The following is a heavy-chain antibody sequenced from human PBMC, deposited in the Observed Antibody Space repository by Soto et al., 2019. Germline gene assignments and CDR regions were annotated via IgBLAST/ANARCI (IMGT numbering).Heavy chain of an antibody. CDR2: ISSDGTTT. Sequence: EVQLVQSGGGLAQPGKSLRLSCAASGFTFRKFWMHWVRQVPGKGPVWVSYISSDGTTTDYADSVKGRFTISRDNAKDPLDLQMDSLRAEDTAVYYCAIQDCTNDVCLEAAVTVGGALESWGQGTLVTVSS. V-gene: IGHV3-74*01. CDR3: AIQDCTNDVCLEAAVTVGGALES. CDR1: GFTFRKFW. J-gene: IGHJ1*01. D-gene: IGHD2-8*01.